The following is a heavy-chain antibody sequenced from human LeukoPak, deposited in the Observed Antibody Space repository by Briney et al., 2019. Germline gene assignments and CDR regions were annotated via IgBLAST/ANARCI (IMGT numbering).Heavy chain of an antibody. CDR1: GGSISSSSYY. V-gene: IGHV4-39*01. CDR3: ARVPGGALNWFDP. D-gene: IGHD1-1*01. Sequence: PSETLSLTCTVSGGSISSSSYYWGWIRQPPGKGLEWIGSIYYSGSTYYNPSLKSRVTISVDTSKNQFSLKLRSVTAADTAVYYFARVPGGALNWFDPWGQGTLVTVSS. J-gene: IGHJ5*02. CDR2: IYYSGST.